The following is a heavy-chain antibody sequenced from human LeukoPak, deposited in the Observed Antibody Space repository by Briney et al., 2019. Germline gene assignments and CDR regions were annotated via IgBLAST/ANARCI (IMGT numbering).Heavy chain of an antibody. CDR3: ARDKGYYDSNFAIFDY. J-gene: IGHJ4*02. V-gene: IGHV7-4-1*02. D-gene: IGHD3-22*01. CDR2: INTYTGNP. CDR1: GYTFTSYA. Sequence: ASVKVSCKASGYTFTSYAMNWVRQAPGQGLEWMGWINTYTGNPTYAQGFTGRFVFSLDTSVSTAYLQISSLKAEDTAVYYCARDKGYYDSNFAIFDYWGQGTLVTVSS.